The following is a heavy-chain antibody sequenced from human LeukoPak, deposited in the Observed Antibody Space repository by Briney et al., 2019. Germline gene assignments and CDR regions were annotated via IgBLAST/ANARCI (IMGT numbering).Heavy chain of an antibody. CDR2: IYYSGST. D-gene: IGHD2-15*01. CDR1: GGSVSSGSYY. J-gene: IGHJ4*02. CDR3: ARVVAAYFDY. Sequence: SETLSLTCTVSGGSVSSGSYYWSWIRQPPGKGLEWIGYIYYSGSTYYNPSLKSRVTISVDTSKNQFSLKLSSVTAADTAVYYCARVVAAYFDYWGQGTLVTVSS. V-gene: IGHV4-39*01.